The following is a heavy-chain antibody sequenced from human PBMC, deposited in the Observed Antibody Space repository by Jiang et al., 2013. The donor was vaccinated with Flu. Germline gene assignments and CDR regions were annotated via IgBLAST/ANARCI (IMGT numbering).Heavy chain of an antibody. CDR2: ISAYNGNT. J-gene: IGHJ4*02. CDR3: ARDSFGDYGELFDS. D-gene: IGHD4-17*01. CDR1: GYPFSSFG. Sequence: GAEVKKPGASVKVSCKTSGYPFSSFGISWVRQAPGQGLEWMGWISAYNGNTKYAQRFQDRVTLTTDTTTSTAYMELRNLRSDDTAVFYCARDSFGDYGELFDSWGQGTLVTVSS. V-gene: IGHV1-18*04.